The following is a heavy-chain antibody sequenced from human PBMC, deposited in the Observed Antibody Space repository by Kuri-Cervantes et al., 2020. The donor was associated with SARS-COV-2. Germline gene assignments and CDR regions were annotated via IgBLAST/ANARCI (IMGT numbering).Heavy chain of an antibody. D-gene: IGHD3-3*01. CDR2: IIPIFGTA. J-gene: IGHJ6*03. CDR3: ARGRYVGSGSSYYYYYYMDV. V-gene: IGHV1-69*13. CDR1: GYTFASYD. Sequence: SVKVSCKASGYTFASYDINWVRQAPGQGLEWMGGIIPIFGTANYAQKFQGRVTITADESTSTAYMELSSLRSEDTAVYYCARGRYVGSGSSYYYYYYMDVWGKGTTVTVSS.